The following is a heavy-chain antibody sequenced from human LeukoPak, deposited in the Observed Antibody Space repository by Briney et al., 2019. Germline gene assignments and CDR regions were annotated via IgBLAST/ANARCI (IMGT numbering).Heavy chain of an antibody. CDR3: AREKRLTMVRGVLDY. CDR1: GYTFTSYY. Sequence: ASVKVSCKASGYTFTSYYKPWVRKAPGQGPEWKGKINPSGGSTSYAQKFQGRVTMTRDTSTSTVYMELSSLRSEDTAVYYCAREKRLTMVRGVLDYWGQGTLVTVSS. J-gene: IGHJ4*02. CDR2: INPSGGST. V-gene: IGHV1-46*01. D-gene: IGHD3-10*01.